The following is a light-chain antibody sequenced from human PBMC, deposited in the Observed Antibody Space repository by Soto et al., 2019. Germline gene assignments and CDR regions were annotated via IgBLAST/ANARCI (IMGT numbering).Light chain of an antibody. CDR1: QGISTY. Sequence: DIQMTQSPSSLSASVGDRVTITCRASQGISTYLAWYQQKPGEVPKLLIYAASTLQSGVSSRFRGSGSGTDFTLTISRLQAEDVSTYYCLKYNNDPTWTFGQGTKVEIK. V-gene: IGKV1-27*01. CDR3: LKYNNDPTWT. J-gene: IGKJ1*01. CDR2: AAS.